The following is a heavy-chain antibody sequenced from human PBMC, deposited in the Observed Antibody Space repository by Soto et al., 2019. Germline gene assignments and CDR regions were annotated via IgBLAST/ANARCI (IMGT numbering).Heavy chain of an antibody. CDR1: GYSFTDHY. J-gene: IGHJ5*02. CDR3: ARGAFDRSGNYLAGWFDP. V-gene: IGHV1-2*02. Sequence: QVQLVQSGAGVKKPGASVKISCKASGYSFTDHYIHWIRQAPGQGLEWMAWIIPNDGGTKYAQKFQDRINMTRDTSITTAYMDLSRLRSDDTAVYYCARGAFDRSGNYLAGWFDPWGQGTLVTVSS. CDR2: IIPNDGGT. D-gene: IGHD3-22*01.